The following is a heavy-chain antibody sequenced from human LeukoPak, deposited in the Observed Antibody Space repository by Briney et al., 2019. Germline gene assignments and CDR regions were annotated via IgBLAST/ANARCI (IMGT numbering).Heavy chain of an antibody. CDR3: ARDLDSSSWYEN. CDR1: GYTFTSYG. V-gene: IGHV1-18*01. J-gene: IGHJ4*02. CDR2: ISAYNGNT. Sequence: ASVKVSCKASGYTFTSYGISWVRQAPGQGLGWMGWISAYNGNTNYAQKVQGRVTMTTDTSTSTAYMELRSLRSDDTAVYYCARDLDSSSWYENWGQGTLVTVSS. D-gene: IGHD6-13*01.